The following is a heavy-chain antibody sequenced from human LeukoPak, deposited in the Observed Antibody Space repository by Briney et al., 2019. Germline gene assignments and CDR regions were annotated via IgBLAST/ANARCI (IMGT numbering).Heavy chain of an antibody. CDR3: AKDLFPVVVTASPAEYFQH. J-gene: IGHJ1*01. D-gene: IGHD2-21*02. CDR1: GFTFSSYA. CDR2: ISGSGGST. Sequence: GGSLRLSCAASGFTFSSYAMSWVRQAPGKGLEWVSAISGSGGSTYYADSVKGRFTTSRDNSKNTLYLQMNSLRAEDTAVYYCAKDLFPVVVTASPAEYFQHWGQGTLVTVSS. V-gene: IGHV3-23*01.